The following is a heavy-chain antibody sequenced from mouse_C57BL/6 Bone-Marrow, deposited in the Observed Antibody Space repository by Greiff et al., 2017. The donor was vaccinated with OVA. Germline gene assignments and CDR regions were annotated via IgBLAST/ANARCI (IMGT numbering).Heavy chain of an antibody. Sequence: VPLPQSGPEPVKTGAPVKLSCKASGYTFTSYDINWVKQRPGQGFEWVGWIYPWDGSTKFTEKFKGKAALTVDTSSSTAYMELHSLTSEDSAVYCCARWDYAWFADWGQGTLVTVSA. CDR2: IYPWDGST. V-gene: IGHV1-85*01. CDR3: ARWDYAWFAD. CDR1: GYTFTSYD. J-gene: IGHJ3*01. D-gene: IGHD1-1*01.